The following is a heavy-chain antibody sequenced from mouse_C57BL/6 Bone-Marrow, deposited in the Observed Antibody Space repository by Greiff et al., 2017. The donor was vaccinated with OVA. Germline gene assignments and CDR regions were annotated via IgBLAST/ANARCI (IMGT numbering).Heavy chain of an antibody. J-gene: IGHJ1*03. CDR2: IHPNSGST. Sequence: QVQLQQPGAELVKPGASVKLSCKASGYTFTSYWMHWVKQRPGQGLEWIGMIHPNSGSTNYNEKFKSKATLTVDKSYSTAYMQLSSLTSEDSAVYYCARIITTVVADRDPYWYFDVWGTGTTVTVSS. CDR3: ARIITTVVADRDPYWYFDV. V-gene: IGHV1-64*01. CDR1: GYTFTSYW. D-gene: IGHD1-1*01.